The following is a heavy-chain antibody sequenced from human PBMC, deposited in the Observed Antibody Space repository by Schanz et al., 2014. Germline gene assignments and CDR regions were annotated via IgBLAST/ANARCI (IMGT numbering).Heavy chain of an antibody. CDR1: GYSFTSYG. D-gene: IGHD1-26*01. CDR3: ARDRDQWDGNYLDY. J-gene: IGHJ4*02. CDR2: IGGSDGNT. V-gene: IGHV1-18*01. Sequence: QVQLVQSGAEVKRPGVSVKVSCKASGYSFTSYGITWVRQAPGQGLEWMGWIGGSDGNTNFAQKFQGRVTMTTDTSTSTGYMELRSLTSDDSAVYYCARDRDQWDGNYLDYWGQGTLVTVSS.